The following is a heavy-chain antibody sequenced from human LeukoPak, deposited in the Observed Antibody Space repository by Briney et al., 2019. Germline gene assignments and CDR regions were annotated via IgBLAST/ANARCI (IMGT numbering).Heavy chain of an antibody. CDR1: GGSLRSYY. CDR3: ARDALGGIDD. D-gene: IGHD1-26*01. Sequence: SETLSLTCSVSGGSLRSYYWSWIRQPPGKGLEWIGFVYHSGATSYNPSLKSRVTISLDTSQRQFSLKLSSVTAADTAVYYCARDALGGIDDWGQGTLVTVSS. CDR2: VYHSGAT. V-gene: IGHV4-59*01. J-gene: IGHJ4*02.